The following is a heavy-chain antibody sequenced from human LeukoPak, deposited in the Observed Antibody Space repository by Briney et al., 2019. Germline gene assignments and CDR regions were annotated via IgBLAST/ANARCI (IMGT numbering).Heavy chain of an antibody. CDR2: ISHTEGT. CDR1: GGAFSGYH. V-gene: IGHV4-34*01. Sequence: SETLSLTCAVYGGAFSGYHWNWIRQSPGRGLEWIGEISHTEGTRYNPSLESRVTMSVGTSENQLSLKLIFVTAADTAVYYCARIRCGHSGSVCYNHWGLGTLVTVSS. D-gene: IGHD2-21*01. CDR3: ARIRCGHSGSVCYNH. J-gene: IGHJ4*02.